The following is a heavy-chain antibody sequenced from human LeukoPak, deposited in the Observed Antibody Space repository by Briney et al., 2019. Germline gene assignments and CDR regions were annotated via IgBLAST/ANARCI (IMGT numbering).Heavy chain of an antibody. CDR2: ISGSGGST. CDR1: GFTFSSYA. J-gene: IGHJ6*02. CDR3: ANFLIAAYGMDV. D-gene: IGHD6-13*01. Sequence: GGSLRLSCAASGFTFSSYAMSWVRQAPGKGLEWVSAISGSGGSTYYADSVKGRFTISRDNSKNTLYLQMNSLRAEDTAVYYCANFLIAAYGMDVWGQGTTVTVSS. V-gene: IGHV3-23*01.